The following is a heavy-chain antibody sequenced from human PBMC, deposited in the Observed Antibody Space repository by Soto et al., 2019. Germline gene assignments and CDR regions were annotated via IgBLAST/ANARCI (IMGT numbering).Heavy chain of an antibody. V-gene: IGHV2-70*04. CDR2: IDWNDDK. D-gene: IGHD6-19*01. J-gene: IGHJ5*02. CDR3: SRIAGDGLYGWFDP. CDR1: GFSLRTSGMR. Sequence: SGPTLVNPTETLTLTCTVSGFSLRTSGMRVIWIRQPPGKALEWLARIDWNDDKFYDTSLKTRLTISKDTSKNQVVLTMTNMDPLDTATYYCSRIAGDGLYGWFDPWGQGTLVTVSS.